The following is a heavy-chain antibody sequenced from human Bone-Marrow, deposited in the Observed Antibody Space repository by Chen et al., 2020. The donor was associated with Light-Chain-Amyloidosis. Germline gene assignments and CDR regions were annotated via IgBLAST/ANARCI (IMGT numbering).Heavy chain of an antibody. V-gene: IGHV3-23*01. CDR3: ARDSDGFGWIDF. Sequence: EVKLLESGGGLVQPGGSLRLSCAASGFSFRSHGMAWVRQTPGKGLQWVSSISATGGSVYYADSVEGRLSISRDNSGDTLSLQINSLRAEDTAIYYCARDSDGFGWIDFWGRGTLVTV. D-gene: IGHD6-19*01. J-gene: IGHJ4*02. CDR2: ISATGGSV. CDR1: GFSFRSHG.